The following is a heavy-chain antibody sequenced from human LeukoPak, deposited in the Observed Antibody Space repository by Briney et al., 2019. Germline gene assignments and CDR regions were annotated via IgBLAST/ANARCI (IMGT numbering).Heavy chain of an antibody. V-gene: IGHV4-39*07. CDR2: IYYSGST. Sequence: ETLSLTCTVSGGSISSGCYYLRWIPQPPGKGLEWIGSIYYSGSTYYNPSLKSRVTISVDTSKNQFSLKLSSVTAADTAVYYCAGDYGGNSGFDYWGQGTLVTVSS. CDR3: AGDYGGNSGFDY. J-gene: IGHJ4*02. CDR1: GGSISSGCYY. D-gene: IGHD4-23*01.